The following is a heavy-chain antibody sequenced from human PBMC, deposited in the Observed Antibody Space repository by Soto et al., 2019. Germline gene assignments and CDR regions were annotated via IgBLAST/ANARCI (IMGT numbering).Heavy chain of an antibody. CDR2: ISYDGSNK. V-gene: IGHV3-30-3*01. CDR3: ARDGGDSSGPHPYYSFDH. J-gene: IGHJ4*02. CDR1: GFTCSSYA. Sequence: QVQLVQSGGGVVQPGRSLTLSCAASGFTCSSYAMHWFRKSPAKGLVWVAVISYDGSNKNYADSVKGRFTNSRDNSKNMLYLQLNSLRAEDTAVYYCARDGGDSSGPHPYYSFDHLGQGTLVTVSS. D-gene: IGHD3-22*01.